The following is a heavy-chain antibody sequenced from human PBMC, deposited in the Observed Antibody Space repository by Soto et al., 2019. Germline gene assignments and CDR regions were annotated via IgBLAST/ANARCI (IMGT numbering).Heavy chain of an antibody. CDR3: AKSTYCAGDCYSKDFDA. J-gene: IGHJ4*02. CDR1: GVTLSDYA. CDR2: IRLAAGNT. V-gene: IGHV3-23*01. Sequence: DVQLLESGGGLVQPGGSLRLSCAVSGVTLSDYAMSWVRQAPGEGLEWVSSIRLAAGNTHYADSVRGRFTISIDNLKNILYLQMNYLRAEDTALYYCAKSTYCAGDCYSKDFDAWGQGTLVTVS. D-gene: IGHD2-21*02.